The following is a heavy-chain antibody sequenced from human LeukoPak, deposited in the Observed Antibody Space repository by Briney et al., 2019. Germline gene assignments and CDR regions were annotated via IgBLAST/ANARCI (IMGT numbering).Heavy chain of an antibody. CDR2: IYYSGST. Sequence: SETLSLTCTVSGGSISSYYWSWIRQPPGKGLEWIGYIYYSGSTNYNPSLKSRVTISVDTSKNQFSLKLSSVTAADTAVYYCASLSEYCSAGSCYLGWFDPWGQGTLVTVSS. J-gene: IGHJ5*02. V-gene: IGHV4-59*01. CDR1: GGSISSYY. CDR3: ASLSEYCSAGSCYLGWFDP. D-gene: IGHD2-15*01.